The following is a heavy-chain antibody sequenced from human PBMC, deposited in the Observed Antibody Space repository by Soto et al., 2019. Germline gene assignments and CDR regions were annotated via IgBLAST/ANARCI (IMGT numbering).Heavy chain of an antibody. V-gene: IGHV3-23*01. Sequence: EVQLLDSGGGLVQPGGSLRLSCAASGFTFSNYAMSWVRQAPGKGLEWVSSIRNSGTSTYYADSGKGRFTISRDNSKNALYLQMSSLRVEDTAVYYCATSNLYCSSSNCYVFDYWGQGTLVTVSS. D-gene: IGHD2-2*01. CDR3: ATSNLYCSSSNCYVFDY. J-gene: IGHJ4*02. CDR1: GFTFSNYA. CDR2: IRNSGTST.